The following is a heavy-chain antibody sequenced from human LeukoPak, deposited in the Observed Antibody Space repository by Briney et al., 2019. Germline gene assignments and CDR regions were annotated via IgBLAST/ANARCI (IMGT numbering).Heavy chain of an antibody. Sequence: GGSLRLSCAASGFTFSSYGMHWVRQAPGKGLEWVAVISYDGSNKYYADSVKGRFTISRDNSKNTLYLQMNSLRAEDTAMYYCARIGYCSGGSCYPDSPFDIWGQGTMVTVSS. CDR3: ARIGYCSGGSCYPDSPFDI. V-gene: IGHV3-30*03. CDR1: GFTFSSYG. J-gene: IGHJ3*02. CDR2: ISYDGSNK. D-gene: IGHD2-15*01.